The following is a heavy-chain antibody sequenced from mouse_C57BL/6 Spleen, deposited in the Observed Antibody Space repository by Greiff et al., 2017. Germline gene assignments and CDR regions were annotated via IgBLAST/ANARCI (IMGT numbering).Heavy chain of an antibody. J-gene: IGHJ3*01. CDR3: ARHEETYDYDPAWFAY. D-gene: IGHD2-4*01. V-gene: IGHV1-62-2*01. CDR2: FYPGSGSI. Sequence: LQESGAELVKPGASVKLSCKASGYTFTEYTIHWVKQRSGQGLEWIGWFYPGSGSIKYNEKFKDKATLTADKSSSTVYMELSRLTSEDSAVYFCARHEETYDYDPAWFAYWGQGTLVTVSA. CDR1: GYTFTEYT.